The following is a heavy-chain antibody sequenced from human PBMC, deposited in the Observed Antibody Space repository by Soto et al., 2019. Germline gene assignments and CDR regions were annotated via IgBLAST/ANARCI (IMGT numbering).Heavy chain of an antibody. CDR3: AKADPDYYDSSGYAFDI. V-gene: IGHV3-9*01. J-gene: IGHJ3*02. Sequence: EVQLVESGGGLVQPGRSLRLSCAASGFTFDDYAMHWVRQAPGKGLEWVSGISWNSGSIGYADSVKGRITISRDNAKNSLYLQMNSLRAEDTALYYCAKADPDYYDSSGYAFDIWGQGTMVIVSS. CDR2: ISWNSGSI. CDR1: GFTFDDYA. D-gene: IGHD3-22*01.